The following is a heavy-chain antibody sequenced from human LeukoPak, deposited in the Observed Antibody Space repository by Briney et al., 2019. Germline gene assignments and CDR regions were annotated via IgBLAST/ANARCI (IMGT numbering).Heavy chain of an antibody. CDR3: TRDYGSGSFDY. V-gene: IGHV3-74*01. CDR1: RFTFSSYW. D-gene: IGHD3-10*01. Sequence: PGGSLRLPCAASRFTFSSYWMHWVRQAPGEELVWVSRINSDGSSTTDADSVKGRFTISRDNAKNTLYLQMNSLRVEDTAVYYCTRDYGSGSFDYWGQGTLVTVSS. J-gene: IGHJ4*02. CDR2: INSDGSST.